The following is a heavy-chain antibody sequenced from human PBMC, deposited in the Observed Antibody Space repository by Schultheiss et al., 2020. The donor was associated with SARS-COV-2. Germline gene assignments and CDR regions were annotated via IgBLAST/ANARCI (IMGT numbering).Heavy chain of an antibody. D-gene: IGHD1-26*01. J-gene: IGHJ6*02. CDR1: GFTFSSYA. Sequence: GGSLRLSCAASGFTFSSYAMHWVRQAPGKGLEWVAVISYDGSNKYYADSVKGRFTISRDNAKNSLYLQMNSLRAEDTAVYYCARDGGYSGSYYYYYGMDVWGQGTTVTVSS. V-gene: IGHV3-30*07. CDR2: ISYDGSNK. CDR3: ARDGGYSGSYYYYYGMDV.